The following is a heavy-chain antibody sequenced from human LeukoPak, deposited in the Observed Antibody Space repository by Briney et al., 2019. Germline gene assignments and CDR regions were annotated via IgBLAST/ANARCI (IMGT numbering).Heavy chain of an antibody. CDR2: ISGSGGYT. Sequence: GGSLRLSCAAPGFTFSSYAMNWVRQAPGKGLEWVSAISGSGGYTYYADSVEGRFTISRDNSKNTLYLQMNTLRAEDTAVYYCAKGRAFEPFDSSFDYWGQGTLVTVSS. D-gene: IGHD2-15*01. J-gene: IGHJ4*02. V-gene: IGHV3-23*01. CDR3: AKGRAFEPFDSSFDY. CDR1: GFTFSSYA.